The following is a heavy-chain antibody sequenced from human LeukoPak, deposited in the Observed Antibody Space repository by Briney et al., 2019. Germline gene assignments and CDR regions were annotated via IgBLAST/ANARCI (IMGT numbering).Heavy chain of an antibody. Sequence: PGGSLRLSCAASGFTFSSYGMHWVRQAPGKGLEWVEVISYDGSNKYYADSVKGRFTISRDNSKNTLYLQMNSLRAEDTAVYYCARTREQWQVLDYWGQGTLVIVSS. V-gene: IGHV3-30*03. D-gene: IGHD6-19*01. CDR3: ARTREQWQVLDY. CDR2: ISYDGSNK. CDR1: GFTFSSYG. J-gene: IGHJ4*02.